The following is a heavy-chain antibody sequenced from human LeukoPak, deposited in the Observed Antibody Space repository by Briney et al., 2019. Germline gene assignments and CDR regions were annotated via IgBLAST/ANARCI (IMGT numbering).Heavy chain of an antibody. CDR2: IAWDSGNT. J-gene: IGHJ3*02. CDR3: IKDMGFDLLKDAFEM. CDR1: GFSLDDYA. V-gene: IGHV3-9*01. D-gene: IGHD1-26*01. Sequence: GGSLRLSCVGSGFSLDDYAMHWVRQAPGKGLEWVSSIAWDSGNTAYGDSVKGRFTISGDNAKNSLYLQMNSLRPEDTAFYYCIKDMGFDLLKDAFEMWGRGTLVTVSS.